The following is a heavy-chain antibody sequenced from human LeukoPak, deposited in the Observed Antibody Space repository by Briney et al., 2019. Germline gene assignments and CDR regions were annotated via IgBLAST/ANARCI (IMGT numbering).Heavy chain of an antibody. J-gene: IGHJ4*01. CDR1: GFTFSNTA. CDR2: ISGSGGST. Sequence: GGSLRLSCAALGFTFSNTAMLWGGQAPGMGLEWVSAISGSGGSTYYADSVKGRFTISRDNSRNTLYLQMNSLRAEDTAVYYCAKGLYPYDNGRSSRPDDWGKGTLVTVSS. V-gene: IGHV3-23*01. CDR3: AKGLYPYDNGRSSRPDD. D-gene: IGHD3-16*01.